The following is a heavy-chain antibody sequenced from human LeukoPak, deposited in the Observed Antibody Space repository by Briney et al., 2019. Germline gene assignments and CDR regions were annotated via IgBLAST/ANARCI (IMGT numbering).Heavy chain of an antibody. CDR3: AKVERYDFWSGYYAPTPAEYFQH. Sequence: PGGSLRLSCAASGFTFSSYPMTWVRQAPGKGPEWVSFISDSGGITYYADSVKGRFTISRDNSKNTLYLQMNSLRAEDTAVYYCAKVERYDFWSGYYAPTPAEYFQHWGQGTLVTVSS. CDR1: GFTFSSYP. D-gene: IGHD3-3*01. CDR2: ISDSGGIT. J-gene: IGHJ1*01. V-gene: IGHV3-23*01.